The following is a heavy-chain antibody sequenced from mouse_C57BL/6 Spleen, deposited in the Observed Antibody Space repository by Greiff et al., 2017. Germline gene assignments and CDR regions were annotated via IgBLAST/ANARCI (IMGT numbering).Heavy chain of an antibody. V-gene: IGHV3-6*01. J-gene: IGHJ2*01. Sequence: EVKLMESGPGLVKPSQSLSLTCSVTGYSITSGYYWNWIRQFPGNKLEWMGYISYDGSNNYNPSLKNRISITRDTSKHQFFLKLNSVTTEDTATYCCAREMGNCEYWGQGTTLTVSS. CDR1: GYSITSGYY. CDR3: AREMGNCEY. D-gene: IGHD2-1*01. CDR2: ISYDGSN.